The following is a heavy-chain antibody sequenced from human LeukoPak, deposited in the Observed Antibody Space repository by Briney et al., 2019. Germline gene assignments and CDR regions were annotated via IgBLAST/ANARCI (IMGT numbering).Heavy chain of an antibody. J-gene: IGHJ3*02. CDR1: GFTFNTYW. Sequence: GGSLRLSCAAPGFTFNTYWMHWGRQGPGKGLVWVSRIYSDGSRTTYADSVRGRFTISGDNAKNTLYLQMNSLRAEDTAMYYCARSGRGGAFDIWGQGTMVTVSS. CDR3: ARSGRGGAFDI. CDR2: IYSDGSRT. D-gene: IGHD1-26*01. V-gene: IGHV3-74*01.